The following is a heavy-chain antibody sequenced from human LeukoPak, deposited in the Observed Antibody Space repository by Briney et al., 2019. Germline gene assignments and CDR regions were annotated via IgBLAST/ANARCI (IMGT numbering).Heavy chain of an antibody. Sequence: GASVKVSCKVSGYTLTELSMHWVRQAPGKGLEWMGGFDPEDGETIYAQKFQGRVTMTEDTSTDTAYMELSSLRSEDTAVYYCARDRCSSTSCYVRGYYYYGMDVWGQGTTVSVSS. J-gene: IGHJ6*02. CDR3: ARDRCSSTSCYVRGYYYYGMDV. CDR1: GYTLTELS. CDR2: FDPEDGET. D-gene: IGHD2-2*01. V-gene: IGHV1-24*01.